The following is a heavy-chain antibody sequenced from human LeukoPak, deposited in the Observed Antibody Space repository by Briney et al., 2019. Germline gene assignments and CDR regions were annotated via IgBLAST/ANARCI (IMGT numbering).Heavy chain of an antibody. Sequence: GSLRLSCAASGFTFSRYWMSWVRQAPGKGLEWVANIKPDGSENYYVDSVKGRFTISRDNAKNSLYLQMNSLRAEDTALYYCARGRDSPDVWGQGTTVTVSS. CDR1: GFTFSRYW. D-gene: IGHD2-15*01. CDR2: IKPDGSEN. CDR3: ARGRDSPDV. V-gene: IGHV3-7*01. J-gene: IGHJ6*02.